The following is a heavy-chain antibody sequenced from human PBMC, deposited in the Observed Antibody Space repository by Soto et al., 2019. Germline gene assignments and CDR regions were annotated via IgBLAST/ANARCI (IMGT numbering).Heavy chain of an antibody. CDR1: GYTFTSYG. V-gene: IGHV1-18*01. CDR2: ISAYNGNT. Sequence: QVQLVQSGAEVKKPGASVKVSCKASGYTFTSYGISWVRQAPGQGLEWMGWISAYNGNTNYAQKLQGRVTMTTDTSTSTACMELRSLRSDDTAVYYCARDRYCSSTSCPRAYFDYWGRGTLVTVSS. CDR3: ARDRYCSSTSCPRAYFDY. J-gene: IGHJ4*02. D-gene: IGHD2-2*01.